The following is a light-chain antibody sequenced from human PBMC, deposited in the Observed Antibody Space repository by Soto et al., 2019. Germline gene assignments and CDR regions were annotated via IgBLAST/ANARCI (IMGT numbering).Light chain of an antibody. CDR3: SSYTRSSTRV. CDR2: EVS. J-gene: IGLJ3*02. Sequence: QSVLTQPASVSGSTGQSITISCTGTSSDVGGYNYVSWYQQHPGKAPKLMIYEVSNRPSGVSNRFSGSKSGNTASLTISGLQAEDEADYYCSSYTRSSTRVFGGGTKLTVL. CDR1: SSDVGGYNY. V-gene: IGLV2-14*01.